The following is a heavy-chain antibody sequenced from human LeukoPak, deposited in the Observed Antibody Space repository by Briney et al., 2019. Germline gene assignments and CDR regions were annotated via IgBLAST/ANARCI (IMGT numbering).Heavy chain of an antibody. V-gene: IGHV4-59*01. CDR2: IYYSGST. CDR3: ASSRDGYNNY. Sequence: KASETLSLTCTVSGGSISSYYWSWIRQPPGKGPEGIGYIYYSGSTNYNPSLKRRVTISVDTSKHQFSQTLSCVTAADTAVDYCASSRDGYNNYWGQGTLVTVSS. D-gene: IGHD5-24*01. J-gene: IGHJ4*02. CDR1: GGSISSYY.